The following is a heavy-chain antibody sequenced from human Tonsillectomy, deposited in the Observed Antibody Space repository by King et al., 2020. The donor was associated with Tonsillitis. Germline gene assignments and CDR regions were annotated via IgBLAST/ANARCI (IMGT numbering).Heavy chain of an antibody. V-gene: IGHV1-18*01. CDR2: ISCNNGNT. CDR1: GYTFTTFY. J-gene: IGHJ4*02. Sequence: QLVQSGAEVKTPGASVKVSCKASGYTFTTFYITWVRQAPGQGLEWMGWISCNNGNTKYAQKVQGRVTMTTDTSTSTAYMELSSLTSDDTAVYYCAREPIVGATGDFDYWGQVTLVTVSS. D-gene: IGHD1-26*01. CDR3: AREPIVGATGDFDY.